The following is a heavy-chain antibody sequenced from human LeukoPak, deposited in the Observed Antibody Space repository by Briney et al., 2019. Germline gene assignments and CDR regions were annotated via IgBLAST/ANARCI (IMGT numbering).Heavy chain of an antibody. V-gene: IGHV1-69*04. CDR1: GGTFSSYA. CDR3: ARDPLHNYYDSSGYYPENYYFDY. D-gene: IGHD3-22*01. Sequence: SVRVSCKASGGTFSSYAISWVRQAPGQGLEWMGRIIPILGIANYAQKFQGRVTITADKSTSTAYMELSSLRSEDTAVYYCARDPLHNYYDSSGYYPENYYFDYWGQGTLVTVPS. CDR2: IIPILGIA. J-gene: IGHJ4*02.